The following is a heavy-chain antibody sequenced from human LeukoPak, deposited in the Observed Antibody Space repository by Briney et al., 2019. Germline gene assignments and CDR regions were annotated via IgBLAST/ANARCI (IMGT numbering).Heavy chain of an antibody. CDR3: ARSESSRWPFDY. V-gene: IGHV4-59*01. CDR1: GGSISSCY. D-gene: IGHD6-13*01. CDR2: MYYSGST. J-gene: IGHJ4*02. Sequence: SETLSLTCTVSGGSISSCYWSWIRQPPGKGLEWIGYMYYSGSTNYNPSLKSRVTISVYTSKDQFSLTLKSVPVAATALAYYARSESSRWPFDYWGQGTLVTVSS.